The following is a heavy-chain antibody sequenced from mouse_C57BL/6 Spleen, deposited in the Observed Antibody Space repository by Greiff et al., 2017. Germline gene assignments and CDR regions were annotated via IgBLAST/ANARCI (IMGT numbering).Heavy chain of an antibody. J-gene: IGHJ2*01. CDR3: TPTGTGY. V-gene: IGHV1-15*01. CDR2: IDPDTGGT. D-gene: IGHD4-1*02. Sequence: VQLQQSGAELVRPGASVTLSCKASGYTFTDYEMHWVKQTPVHGLEWIGAIDPDTGGTAYNQKFKGKAILTADKSSSTAYMELRSLTSEDSAVYYCTPTGTGYWGQGTTLTVSS. CDR1: GYTFTDYE.